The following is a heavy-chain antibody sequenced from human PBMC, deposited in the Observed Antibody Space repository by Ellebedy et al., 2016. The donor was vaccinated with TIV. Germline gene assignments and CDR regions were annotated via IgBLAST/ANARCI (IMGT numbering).Heavy chain of an antibody. V-gene: IGHV1-69*13. J-gene: IGHJ4*02. Sequence: SVKVSXKASGYTFTSYYMHWVRQAPGQGLEWMGGIIPIFGTANYAQKFQGRVTITADESTSTAYMELSSLRSEDTAVYYCARALTRGYSYGYFDYWGQGTLVTVSS. CDR3: ARALTRGYSYGYFDY. CDR1: GYTFTSYY. CDR2: IIPIFGTA. D-gene: IGHD5-18*01.